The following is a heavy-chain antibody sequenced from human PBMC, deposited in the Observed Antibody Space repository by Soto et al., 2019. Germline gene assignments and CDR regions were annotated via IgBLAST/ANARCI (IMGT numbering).Heavy chain of an antibody. CDR1: GYTFTNYA. J-gene: IGHJ4*02. V-gene: IGHV1-3*01. D-gene: IGHD4-17*01. Sequence: ASVKVSCKASGYTFTNYAIHWVRQAPGQRLECMGWINAASGNTKYSERFQGRVTITRDTSASTAYMELSSLRSEDTAVYYCARTLYGDNVDYWGQGTLVTVSS. CDR2: INAASGNT. CDR3: ARTLYGDNVDY.